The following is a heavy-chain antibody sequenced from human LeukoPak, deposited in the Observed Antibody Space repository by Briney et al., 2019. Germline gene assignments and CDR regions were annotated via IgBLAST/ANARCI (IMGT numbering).Heavy chain of an antibody. D-gene: IGHD2/OR15-2a*01. V-gene: IGHV4-59*12. CDR1: GGSISSYY. J-gene: IGHJ4*02. Sequence: SETLSLTCTVSGGSISSYYWSWIRQPPGKGLEWIGYIYYSGSTNYNPSLKSRVTISVDRSKNQFSLKLSSVTAADTAVYYCARFPGFSSSFDYWGQGTLVTVSS. CDR3: ARFPGFSSSFDY. CDR2: IYYSGST.